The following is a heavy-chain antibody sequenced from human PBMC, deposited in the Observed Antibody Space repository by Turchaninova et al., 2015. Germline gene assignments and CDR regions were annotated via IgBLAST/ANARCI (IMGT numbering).Heavy chain of an antibody. J-gene: IGHJ4*02. Sequence: QVQLQQWGAGLLKPSETLSLTCAVYGGSFRGFYWTWIRQPPGKGLEWFGESNHSGSTNYTPSLKSRVTISVDTSKSQFSLKVTSVTAADTAVYYCARGYRLDYWGLGTLVTVSS. CDR3: ARGYRLDY. V-gene: IGHV4-34*01. CDR2: SNHSGST. CDR1: GGSFRGFY.